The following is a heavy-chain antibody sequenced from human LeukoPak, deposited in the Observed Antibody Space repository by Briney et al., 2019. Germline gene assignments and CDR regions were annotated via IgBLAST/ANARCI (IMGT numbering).Heavy chain of an antibody. J-gene: IGHJ2*01. CDR1: GGSISSYY. V-gene: IGHV4-59*01. D-gene: IGHD1-26*01. CDR3: ASLPPNYYGVGSAISYWYFDL. Sequence: SETLSLTCTVSGGSISSYYWSWIRQPPGKGLEWIGYIYYSGSTNYNPSLKSRVTISVDTSKNQFSLKLSSVTAADTAVYYCASLPPNYYGVGSAISYWYFDLWGRGPLVPVSS. CDR2: IYYSGST.